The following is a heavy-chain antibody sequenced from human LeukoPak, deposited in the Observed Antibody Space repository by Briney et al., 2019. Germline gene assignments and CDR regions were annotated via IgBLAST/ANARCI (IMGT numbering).Heavy chain of an antibody. J-gene: IGHJ4*02. V-gene: IGHV1-18*01. CDR3: AKNSSGYYSDY. Sequence: ASVKVSCKAPGYTFTNYGITWVRQAPGQGLEWMGWINSYNGHTNYAQKLQGRVTMTTDTSTSTAYMELRSLRSDDTAVYYCAKNSSGYYSDYWGQGTLVTVSS. CDR2: INSYNGHT. D-gene: IGHD3-22*01. CDR1: GYTFTNYG.